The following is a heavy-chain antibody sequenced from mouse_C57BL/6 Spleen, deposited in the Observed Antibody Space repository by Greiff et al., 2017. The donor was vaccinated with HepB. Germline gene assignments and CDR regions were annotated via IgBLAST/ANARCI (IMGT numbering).Heavy chain of an antibody. J-gene: IGHJ4*01. CDR2: IWSGGST. V-gene: IGHV2-4*01. CDR3: AKDGYYGDYAMDY. Sequence: QVQLKESGPGLVQPSQSLSITCTVSGFSLTSYGVHWVRQPPGKGLEWLGVIWSGGSTDYNAAFISRLSISKDNSKSQVFFKMNSLQADDTAIYYCAKDGYYGDYAMDYWGQGASVTVAS. CDR1: GFSLTSYG. D-gene: IGHD2-3*01.